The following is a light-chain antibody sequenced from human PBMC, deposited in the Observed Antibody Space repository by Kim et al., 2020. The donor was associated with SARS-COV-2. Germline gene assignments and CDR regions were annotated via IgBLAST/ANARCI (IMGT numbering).Light chain of an antibody. V-gene: IGLV3-1*01. CDR2: QDN. Sequence: SYELTQSPSVSVSPGQTATIPCSGEKLGDKYVCWYQQNPGQSPVLVIYQDNKRPSGIPERFSGSNSGNTATLTISGTQAMDEADYYCQAWDSSHVVFGGGTQLTVL. J-gene: IGLJ2*01. CDR3: QAWDSSHVV. CDR1: KLGDKY.